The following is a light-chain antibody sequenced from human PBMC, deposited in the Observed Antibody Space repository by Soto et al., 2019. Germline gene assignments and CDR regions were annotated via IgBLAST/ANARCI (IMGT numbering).Light chain of an antibody. CDR2: EVS. V-gene: IGLV2-23*02. J-gene: IGLJ1*01. Sequence: QSALTQPASVSGSPGQSITISCTGTSSDVGSYNLVSWYQQHPGKAPKLMIYEVSKRPSGVSNRFSGSKSGNTASLTISGLQAEDEAYYYCCSYAGSSLYVFGTGTKVTVL. CDR1: SSDVGSYNL. CDR3: CSYAGSSLYV.